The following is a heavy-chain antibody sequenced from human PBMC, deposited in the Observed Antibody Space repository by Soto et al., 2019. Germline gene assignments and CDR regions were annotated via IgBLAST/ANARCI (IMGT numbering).Heavy chain of an antibody. CDR1: GGSISSSSYY. J-gene: IGHJ6*02. Sequence: LETLSLTCTVSGGSISSSSYYWGWIRQPPGKGLEWIGSIYYSGSTYYNPSLKSRVTISVDTSKNQFSLKLSSVTAADTAVYYCARGYYDSSGYRYYYYYYGMDVWGQGTTVTVSS. CDR2: IYYSGST. D-gene: IGHD3-22*01. CDR3: ARGYYDSSGYRYYYYYYGMDV. V-gene: IGHV4-39*01.